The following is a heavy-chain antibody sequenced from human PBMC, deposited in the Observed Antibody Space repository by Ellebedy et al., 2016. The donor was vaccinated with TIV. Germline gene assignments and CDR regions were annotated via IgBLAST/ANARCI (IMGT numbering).Heavy chain of an antibody. CDR1: GYTFTSYD. CDR2: MNPNSGNT. J-gene: IGHJ5*02. CDR3: ARKIKTVAGTLWFDP. D-gene: IGHD6-19*01. V-gene: IGHV1-8*01. Sequence: ASVKVSCXASGYTFTSYDINWVRQATGQGLEWMGWMNPNSGNTGYAQKFQGRVTMTRNTSISTAYMELSSLRSEDTAVYYCARKIKTVAGTLWFDPWGQGTLVTVSS.